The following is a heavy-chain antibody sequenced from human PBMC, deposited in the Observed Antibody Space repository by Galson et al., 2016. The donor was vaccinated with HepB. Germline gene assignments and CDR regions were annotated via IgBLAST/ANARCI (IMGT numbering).Heavy chain of an antibody. D-gene: IGHD6-13*01. V-gene: IGHV3-30*03. CDR2: ISYDGSDK. CDR1: GFTFGCCG. CDR3: ARDTSAPAGISP. Sequence: SLRLSCAASGFTFGCCGMHWVRQAPGKGLEWVAVISYDGSDKYYSDSVKGRFTISRDNSNNTLHLQMNSRRADDTAVYYCARDTSAPAGISPWGQGALVTVSS. J-gene: IGHJ4*02.